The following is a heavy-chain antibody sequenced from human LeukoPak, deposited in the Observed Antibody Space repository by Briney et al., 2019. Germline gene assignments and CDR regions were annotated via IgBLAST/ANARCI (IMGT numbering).Heavy chain of an antibody. J-gene: IGHJ4*02. CDR3: ARLGDIVATILDY. CDR2: IYHSGST. CDR1: GYSISSGYY. V-gene: IGHV4-38-2*01. D-gene: IGHD5-12*01. Sequence: PSETLSLTCAVSGYSISSGYYWGWIRQPPGKGLEWIGSIYHSGSTYYNPSLKSRVTISVDTSKNQFSLKLSSVTAADTAVYYCARLGDIVATILDYWAQATLVTVSS.